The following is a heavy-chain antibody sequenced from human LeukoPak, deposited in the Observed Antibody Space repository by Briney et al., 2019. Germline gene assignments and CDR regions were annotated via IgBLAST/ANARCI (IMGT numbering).Heavy chain of an antibody. CDR3: ARHGPYLGRLGWFDP. V-gene: IGHV4-59*08. CDR1: SGSISSYY. Sequence: SETLSLTCTDSSGSISSYYWSWILQPPGKELEWMGYIYYTGSTNYNPSLKSRVTISVDTSKNQFSLNLSSVTAADTAVYYCARHGPYLGRLGWFDPWGQGTLVTVSS. CDR2: IYYTGST. J-gene: IGHJ5*02. D-gene: IGHD1-26*01.